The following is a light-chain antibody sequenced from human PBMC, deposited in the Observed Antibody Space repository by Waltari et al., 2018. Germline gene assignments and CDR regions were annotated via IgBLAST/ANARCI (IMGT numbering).Light chain of an antibody. CDR2: SND. Sequence: QSVLTQPPSASGTPGQRVTTPCSGSRSNLGSNPVNWYQQLPGAAPKLLLYSNDQRPSGVPDRFSGSKSGTSASLGISGLQSEDEADYYCATWDDSLNGQLFGGGTKLTVL. V-gene: IGLV1-44*01. CDR3: ATWDDSLNGQL. J-gene: IGLJ2*01. CDR1: RSNLGSNP.